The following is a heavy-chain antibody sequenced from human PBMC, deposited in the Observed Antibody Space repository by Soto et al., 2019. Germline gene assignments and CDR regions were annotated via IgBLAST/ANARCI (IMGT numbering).Heavy chain of an antibody. J-gene: IGHJ6*02. CDR2: IWYDGSNK. CDR3: AREPKFYGMDV. CDR1: GFTFSSYG. Sequence: GGSLRLSCAASGFTFSSYGMHWVRQAPGKGLEWVAVIWYDGSNKYYADSVKGRFTISRDNSKNTLYLQMNSLRAEDTAVYYCAREPKFYGMDVWGQGTTVTVSS. V-gene: IGHV3-33*01.